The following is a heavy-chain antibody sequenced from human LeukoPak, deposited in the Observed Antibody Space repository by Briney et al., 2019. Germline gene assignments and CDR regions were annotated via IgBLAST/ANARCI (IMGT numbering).Heavy chain of an antibody. J-gene: IGHJ4*02. D-gene: IGHD1-26*01. CDR3: ARHGGSLGYFDN. V-gene: IGHV4-59*08. CDR2: VYQSGTT. CDR1: GGSISTYY. Sequence: SETLSLTCTVSGGSISTYYWSWLREPPGKGLEWIAFVYQSGTTSYNPSLKSRVTISAGTSKNQFSMRVRSVTAADTAVYYCARHGGSLGYFDNWGQGTLVTVSS.